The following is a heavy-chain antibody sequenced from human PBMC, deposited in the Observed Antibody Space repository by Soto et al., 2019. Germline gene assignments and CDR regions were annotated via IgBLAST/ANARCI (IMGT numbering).Heavy chain of an antibody. V-gene: IGHV3-30-3*01. Sequence: QVQLVESGGGVVQPGRSLRLSCAASGFTFSTYTMYWVRQAPGKGLEWVAGISNNGINTHYADSVKGRFTISRDNSKNTLYVQMNSLGAEDTAVYYCARELSISVAAPGYWGQGNLVTVSS. D-gene: IGHD6-19*01. CDR2: ISNNGINT. J-gene: IGHJ4*02. CDR1: GFTFSTYT. CDR3: ARELSISVAAPGY.